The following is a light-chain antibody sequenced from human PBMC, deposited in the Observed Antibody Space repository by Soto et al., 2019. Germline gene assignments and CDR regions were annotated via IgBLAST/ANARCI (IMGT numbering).Light chain of an antibody. V-gene: IGKV3-11*01. CDR3: QQRSNWPWT. J-gene: IGKJ1*01. CDR1: QSVSSY. Sequence: EIVWTQCLTPLALSPWEGATPSGGASQSVSSYLAWYQQKPGQAPRLLIYDASNRATGIPARFSGSGSGTDFTLTISSLEPEDFAVYYCQQRSNWPWTFGQGTKVDIK. CDR2: DAS.